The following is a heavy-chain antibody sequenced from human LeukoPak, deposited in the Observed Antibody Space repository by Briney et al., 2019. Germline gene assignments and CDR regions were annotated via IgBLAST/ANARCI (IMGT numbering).Heavy chain of an antibody. CDR3: ARASGYAYYYYYMDV. CDR2: IYYSGST. CDR1: GGSISSSSYY. Sequence: SETLSLTCTVSGGSISSSSYYWGWIRQPPGKGLEWIGSIYYSGSTYYNPSLKSRVTISVDTSKNQFSLKLSSVTAADTAAYYCARASGYAYYYYYMDVWGKGTTVTVSS. J-gene: IGHJ6*03. D-gene: IGHD3-3*01. V-gene: IGHV4-39*07.